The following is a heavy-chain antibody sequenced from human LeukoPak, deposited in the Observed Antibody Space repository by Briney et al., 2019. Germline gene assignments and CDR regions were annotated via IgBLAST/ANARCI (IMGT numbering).Heavy chain of an antibody. J-gene: IGHJ4*02. D-gene: IGHD6-13*01. CDR2: ISFDGSNR. V-gene: IGHV3-30*03. Sequence: GGSLGLSCAASGFTFSSYGMHWVRQAPGKGLEWVAVISFDGSNRYYADSVNGRFTISRDNSRNTLYLQMNTLRAEDTAVYYCARGRVAAARASIDYWGQGTLVTVSS. CDR3: ARGRVAAARASIDY. CDR1: GFTFSSYG.